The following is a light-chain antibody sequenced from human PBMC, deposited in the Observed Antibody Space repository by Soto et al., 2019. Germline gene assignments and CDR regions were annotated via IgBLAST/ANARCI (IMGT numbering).Light chain of an antibody. Sequence: QSALTQPASVSGSPGQSITISCTGTSSDIGGYNYVSWYQQHPGKAPKLMIYDVSNRPSGVSNRFSGSKSGNTASLTSSGLQAEDEADYYCSSQAVSSTLVFGGGTKVTVL. J-gene: IGLJ2*01. CDR1: SSDIGGYNY. CDR3: SSQAVSSTLV. V-gene: IGLV2-14*01. CDR2: DVS.